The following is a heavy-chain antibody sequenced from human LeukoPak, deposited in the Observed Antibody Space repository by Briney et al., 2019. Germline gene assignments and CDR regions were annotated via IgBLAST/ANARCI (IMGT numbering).Heavy chain of an antibody. D-gene: IGHD4-11*01. J-gene: IGHJ3*02. CDR3: ARGIAMTTLNALDI. V-gene: IGHV3-21*01. Sequence: GGSLRLSCEASGFTFTTYSMTWVRQAPGKGLEWVSIISSGSSAIFSADALKGRFTISRDDAKNLLYLDMNSLRAADTAVYYCARGIAMTTLNALDIWGQGTMVTVSS. CDR2: ISSGSSAI. CDR1: GFTFTTYS.